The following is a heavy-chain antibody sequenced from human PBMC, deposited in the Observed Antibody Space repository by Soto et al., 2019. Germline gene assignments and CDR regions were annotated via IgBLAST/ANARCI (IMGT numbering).Heavy chain of an antibody. D-gene: IGHD5-12*01. CDR2: ISYDGSNR. CDR1: GFTFSSYA. CDR3: ARGGDGYKYFDY. Sequence: GGSLRLSCAASGFTFSSYAMHWVRQAPGKGLEWVAVISYDGSNRYYADSVKGRFTISRDNSKNTLYLQMNSLRAEDTAVYYCARGGDGYKYFDYWGQGTLVTVSS. V-gene: IGHV3-30-3*01. J-gene: IGHJ4*02.